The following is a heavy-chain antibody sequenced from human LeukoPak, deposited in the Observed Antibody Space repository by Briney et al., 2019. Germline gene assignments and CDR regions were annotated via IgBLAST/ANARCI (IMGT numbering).Heavy chain of an antibody. CDR1: GYSFTSYW. CDR3: ARRPNIVGAPFDY. D-gene: IGHD1-26*01. Sequence: GESLKISCKGSGYSFTSYWIGWVRQMPGKGLEWMGIIYPGDSYTRYSPSFQGQVTISADKSISTAYLHWSSLEATDTAVYYCARRPNIVGAPFDYWGQGTLVTVSS. CDR2: IYPGDSYT. V-gene: IGHV5-51*01. J-gene: IGHJ4*02.